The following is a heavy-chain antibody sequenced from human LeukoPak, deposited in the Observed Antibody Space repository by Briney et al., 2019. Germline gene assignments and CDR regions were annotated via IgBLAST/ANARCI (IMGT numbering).Heavy chain of an antibody. V-gene: IGHV4-39*01. CDR1: VDTLLSCSHY. CDR3: ATQKWHQPAAFDI. J-gene: IGHJ3*02. D-gene: IGHD5-24*01. CDR2: IYDGWSA. Sequence: PSETLSLTCSVSVDTLLSCSHYWGWVRQSPGKGVEWIGSIYDGWSAYYNPSLKSRVSISVDTTKNQFYLKRNSAASADTAVYYCATQKWHQPAAFDIWGQGTRVAVSS.